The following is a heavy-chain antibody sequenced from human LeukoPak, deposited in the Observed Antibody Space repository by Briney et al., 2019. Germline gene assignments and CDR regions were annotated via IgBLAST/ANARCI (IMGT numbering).Heavy chain of an antibody. V-gene: IGHV3-48*01. CDR2: ISSDSSTI. J-gene: IGHJ5*02. CDR1: GFTFSTYS. Sequence: PGGSLRLSCAASGFTFSTYSINWVRQAPGKGLEWVSYISSDSSTIYYADSLKGRFTISRDNAKNSLSLLMNSLRAEDTAVYYCARAGNLRWAYSWFDPWGQGTLVTVSS. D-gene: IGHD5-24*01. CDR3: ARAGNLRWAYSWFDP.